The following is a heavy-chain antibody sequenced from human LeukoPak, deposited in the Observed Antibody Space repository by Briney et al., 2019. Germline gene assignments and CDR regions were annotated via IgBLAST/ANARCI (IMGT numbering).Heavy chain of an antibody. V-gene: IGHV3-48*01. CDR3: ARDQRYCSSSSCPWEPFDY. D-gene: IGHD2-2*01. Sequence: GGSLRLSCAASGFTFNTYSMSWVRQAPGKGLEWLSYISNTSTTIYYADSVKGRFTTSRDNAKNSLYLQMNSLRAEDTAVYYCARDQRYCSSSSCPWEPFDYWGQGTLVTVSS. CDR1: GFTFNTYS. CDR2: ISNTSTTI. J-gene: IGHJ4*02.